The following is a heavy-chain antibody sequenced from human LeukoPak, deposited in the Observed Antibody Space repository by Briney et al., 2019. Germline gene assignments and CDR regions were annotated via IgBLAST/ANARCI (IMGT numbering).Heavy chain of an antibody. D-gene: IGHD6-19*01. Sequence: KPGGSLRLSCAASGFTFSDYYMSWIRPAPGKGLEWVSFISSSSSYTNYADSVKGRFTISRGNAKNSLYLQVNSLRAEDTAVYYCARDFKAVAGTSHEVFDYWGQGTLVTVSS. CDR1: GFTFSDYY. CDR2: ISSSSSYT. J-gene: IGHJ4*02. V-gene: IGHV3-11*05. CDR3: ARDFKAVAGTSHEVFDY.